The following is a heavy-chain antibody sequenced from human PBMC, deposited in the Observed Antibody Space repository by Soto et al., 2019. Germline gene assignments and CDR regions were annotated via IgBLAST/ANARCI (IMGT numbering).Heavy chain of an antibody. J-gene: IGHJ6*03. V-gene: IGHV3-15*01. D-gene: IGHD3-10*01. CDR1: GFTFSNAW. CDR2: IKSKTDGGTT. CDR3: TTTPYYYGSGSPKGVTGYYYMDV. Sequence: GGSLRLSCAASGFTFSNAWMSWVRQAPGKGLEWVGRIKSKTDGGTTDYAAPVKGRFTISRDDSKNTLYLQMNSLKTEDTAVYYCTTTPYYYGSGSPKGVTGYYYMDVWGKGTTVTVSS.